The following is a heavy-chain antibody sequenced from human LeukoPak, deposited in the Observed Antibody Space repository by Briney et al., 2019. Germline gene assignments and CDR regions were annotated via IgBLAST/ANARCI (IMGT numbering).Heavy chain of an antibody. J-gene: IGHJ3*02. CDR2: ISGSADNT. D-gene: IGHD3-10*01. CDR3: AKDSRLLWFGEWTFDAFDI. V-gene: IGHV3-23*01. CDR1: GFTFNNYG. Sequence: GGTLRLSCAASGFTFNNYGMSWVRQAPGKGLEWVSAISGSADNTYYVDSVKGRFTISRDNSRNTLYLQMNSLRAEDAAVYYCAKDSRLLWFGEWTFDAFDIWGQGTMVTVSS.